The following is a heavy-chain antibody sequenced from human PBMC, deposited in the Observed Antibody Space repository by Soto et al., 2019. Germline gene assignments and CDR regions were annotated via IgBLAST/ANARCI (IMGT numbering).Heavy chain of an antibody. CDR2: IYHSGST. J-gene: IGHJ4*02. CDR3: ARAGGLGAVAADY. Sequence: QLQLQESGSGLVKPSQTLSLTCAVSGGSISSGGYSWSWIRQPPGKGLEWIGYIYHSGSTYYNPSLKCRVTRSVTRSKNQFSLKLSSVTAADTAVYYCARAGGLGAVAADYWGQGTLVTVSS. V-gene: IGHV4-30-2*01. D-gene: IGHD6-19*01. CDR1: GGSISSGGYS.